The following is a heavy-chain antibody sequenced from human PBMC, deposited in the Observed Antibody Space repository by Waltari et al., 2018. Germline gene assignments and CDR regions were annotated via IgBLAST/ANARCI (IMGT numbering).Heavy chain of an antibody. V-gene: IGHV3-30*02. CDR2: IRYDGSNK. Sequence: QVQLVESGGGVVQPGGSLRLSCAASGFTFSSYGMHWVRQAPGKGLEWVAFIRYDGSNKYYADSVKGRFTISRDNSKNTLYLQMNSLRAEDTAVYYCARATTGYNWFDPWGQGTLVTVSS. CDR3: ARATTGYNWFDP. D-gene: IGHD4-4*01. J-gene: IGHJ5*02. CDR1: GFTFSSYG.